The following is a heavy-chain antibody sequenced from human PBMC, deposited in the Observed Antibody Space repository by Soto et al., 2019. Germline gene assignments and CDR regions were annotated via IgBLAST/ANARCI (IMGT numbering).Heavy chain of an antibody. D-gene: IGHD6-6*01. CDR3: TRVKYKRAARPQDFDY. V-gene: IGHV3-49*03. CDR2: IRSKAYGGTT. Sequence: GGSLRLSCTASGFTFGDYAMSWFRQAPGKGLEWVGFIRSKAYGGTTEYAASVKGRFTISRDDSKSIAYLQMNSLKTEDTAVYYCTRVKYKRAARPQDFDYWGQGTLVTVSS. CDR1: GFTFGDYA. J-gene: IGHJ4*02.